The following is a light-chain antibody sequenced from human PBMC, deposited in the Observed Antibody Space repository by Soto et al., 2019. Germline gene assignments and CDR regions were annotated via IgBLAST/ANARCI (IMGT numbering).Light chain of an antibody. J-gene: IGKJ3*01. CDR1: HDIRDH. CDR2: DAS. Sequence: IQMTQSPSSLSASVGDRVTPTCQASHDIRDHLNWYQQKPGKPPKLLIYDASNLQTGVTSRFSGSGSGTDFTFTISSLQPEDIATYFCHEYDNLTQTFGPGTKVDIK. CDR3: HEYDNLTQT. V-gene: IGKV1-33*01.